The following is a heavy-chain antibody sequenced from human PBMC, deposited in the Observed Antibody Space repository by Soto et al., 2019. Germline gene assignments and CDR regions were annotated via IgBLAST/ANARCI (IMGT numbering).Heavy chain of an antibody. J-gene: IGHJ6*02. V-gene: IGHV3-30*18. CDR3: AKDIVLMVYATNYYYYGMDV. Sequence: QVQLVESGGGVVQPGRSLRLSCAASGFTFSSYGMHWVRQAPGKGLGWVAVISYDGSNKYYADSVKGRFTISRDNSKNTLYLQMNSLRAEDTAVYYCAKDIVLMVYATNYYYYGMDVWGQGTTVTVSS. CDR1: GFTFSSYG. CDR2: ISYDGSNK. D-gene: IGHD2-8*01.